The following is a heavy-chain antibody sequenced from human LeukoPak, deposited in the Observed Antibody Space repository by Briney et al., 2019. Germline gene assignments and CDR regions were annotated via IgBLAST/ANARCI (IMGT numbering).Heavy chain of an antibody. CDR1: GGSISSSSHY. V-gene: IGHV4-39*01. D-gene: IGHD3-22*01. J-gene: IGHJ4*02. CDR3: ARLYYDSSGYYQICYFDY. CDR2: IYYSGST. Sequence: SETLSLTCTVSGGSISSSSHYWGWIRQPPGKGLEWIGRIYYSGSTYYNPSLKSRVTISVDTSKNQFSLNLSSVTAADTAVYYCARLYYDSSGYYQICYFDYWGQGTLVTVSS.